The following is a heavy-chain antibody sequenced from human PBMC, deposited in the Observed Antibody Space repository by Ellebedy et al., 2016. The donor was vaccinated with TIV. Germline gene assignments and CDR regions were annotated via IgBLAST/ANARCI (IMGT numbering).Heavy chain of an antibody. CDR1: GFTFSNYA. CDR3: AKGIYNYYATDV. Sequence: GESLKISCAASGFTFSNYAMSWVRQAPGKGLEWVSSIGSGNTLYYAESVKGRFTISRDNSKNTLYLQMNSLRAEDTAIYYCAKGIYNYYATDVWGQGTTVTVAS. J-gene: IGHJ6*02. CDR2: IGSGNTL. D-gene: IGHD2/OR15-2a*01. V-gene: IGHV3-23*01.